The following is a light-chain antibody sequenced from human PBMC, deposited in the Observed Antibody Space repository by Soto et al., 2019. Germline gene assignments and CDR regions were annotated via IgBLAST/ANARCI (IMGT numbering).Light chain of an antibody. J-gene: IGKJ3*01. V-gene: IGKV3-20*01. CDR3: LQHNSYPRGFT. CDR1: QSIYSNY. Sequence: IVLTQSPGTLSLSPGERATLSCRASQSIYSNYLAWYQQKPGQAPRLLIYGASTRITGIPDRFSGSGSGTDFTLTISRLEPEDFATYYCLQHNSYPRGFTFGPGTKVDMK. CDR2: GAS.